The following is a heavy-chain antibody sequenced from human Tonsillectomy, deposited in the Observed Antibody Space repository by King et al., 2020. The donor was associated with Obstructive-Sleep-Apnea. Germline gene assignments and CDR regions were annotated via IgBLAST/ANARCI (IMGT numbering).Heavy chain of an antibody. CDR3: AKEDYGDYYLPDY. CDR1: GFTFSSYA. Sequence: VQLVESGGGLVQPGGSLRLSCAASGFTFSSYAMDWVRQAPGKGLEWVSAISGSGGSTSYADSVKGRFTISRDNSRDTLYLQMNSLRAEDTAVYYCAKEDYGDYYLPDYWGQGTLVTVSS. J-gene: IGHJ4*02. V-gene: IGHV3-23*04. D-gene: IGHD4-17*01. CDR2: ISGSGGST.